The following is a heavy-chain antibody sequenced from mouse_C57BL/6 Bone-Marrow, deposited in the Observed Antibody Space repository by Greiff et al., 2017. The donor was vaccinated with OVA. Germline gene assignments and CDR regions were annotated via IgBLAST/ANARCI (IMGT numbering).Heavy chain of an antibody. CDR2: IRLKSDNYAT. V-gene: IGHV6-3*01. CDR1: GFTFSNYW. Sequence: EVKVVESGGGLVQPGGSMKLSCVASGFTFSNYWMNWVRQSPEKGLEWVAQIRLKSDNYATHYAESVKGRFTISRDDSKSSVYLQMNNLRAEDTGIYYCTGPYGNFCAMDYWGQGTSVTVSS. D-gene: IGHD2-1*01. J-gene: IGHJ4*01. CDR3: TGPYGNFCAMDY.